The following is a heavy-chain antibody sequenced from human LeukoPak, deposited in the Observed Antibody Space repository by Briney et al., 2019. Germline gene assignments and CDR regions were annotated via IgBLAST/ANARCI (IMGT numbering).Heavy chain of an antibody. CDR2: IYSDNT. J-gene: IGHJ4*02. CDR1: GFTFGDYA. CDR3: ARRAGAYSHPYDY. Sequence: GGSLRLSCTASGFTFGDYAMNWVRQAPGKGLEWVSFIYSDNTHYSDSVKGRFTISRDNSKNTLYLQMNSLRAEDTAVYYCARRAGAYSHPYDYWGQGTLVTVSS. D-gene: IGHD4/OR15-4a*01. V-gene: IGHV3-53*01.